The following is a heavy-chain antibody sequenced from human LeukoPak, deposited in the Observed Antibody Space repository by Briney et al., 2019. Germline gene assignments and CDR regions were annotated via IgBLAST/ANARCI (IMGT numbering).Heavy chain of an antibody. CDR2: IHHGGNT. CDR3: ARWLGNGFDI. D-gene: IGHD6-19*01. Sequence: SGTLSLTCAVSGYPVSSNSYWAWIRHSPGKGLEWIGSIHHGGNTYYNPSLMSRVSMSLDTSKNQCSLNLNSVTAADTAVFYCARWLGNGFDIWGQGTMVTVSS. J-gene: IGHJ3*02. V-gene: IGHV4-38-2*01. CDR1: GYPVSSNSY.